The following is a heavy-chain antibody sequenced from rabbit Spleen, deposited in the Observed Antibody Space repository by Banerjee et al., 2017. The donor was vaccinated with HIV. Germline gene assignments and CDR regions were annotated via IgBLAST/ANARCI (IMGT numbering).Heavy chain of an antibody. CDR1: GFSFSSGYY. Sequence: QSLEESGGGLVKPEGSLTLTCTASGFSFSSGYYMCWVRQAPGKGLEWIACIYTGGSGSTHYASWAKGRFTISKISSTTVTLQMTSLTAADTAAYFCARDSGSSFSSYGMDLWGPGTLVTVS. V-gene: IGHV1S40*01. D-gene: IGHD8-1*01. CDR3: ARDSGSSFSSYGMDL. J-gene: IGHJ3*01. CDR2: IYTGGSGST.